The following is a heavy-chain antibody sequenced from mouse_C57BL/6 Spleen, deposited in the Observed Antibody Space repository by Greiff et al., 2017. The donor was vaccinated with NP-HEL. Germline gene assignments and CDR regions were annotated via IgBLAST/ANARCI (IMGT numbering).Heavy chain of an antibody. Sequence: PGQGLEWIGNINPSNGGTNYNEKFKSKATLTVDKSSSTAYMQLSSLTSEDSAVYYCARSRGFITTVVARYFDVWGTGTTVTVSS. V-gene: IGHV1-53*01. D-gene: IGHD1-1*01. J-gene: IGHJ1*03. CDR2: INPSNGGT. CDR3: ARSRGFITTVVARYFDV.